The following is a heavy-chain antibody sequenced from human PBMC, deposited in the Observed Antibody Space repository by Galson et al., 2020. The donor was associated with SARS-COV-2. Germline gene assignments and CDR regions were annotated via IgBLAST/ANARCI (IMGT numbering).Heavy chain of an antibody. J-gene: IGHJ4*02. CDR2: IVVGSGNT. V-gene: IGHV1-58*02. D-gene: IGHD6-19*01. CDR1: GFTFTSSA. Sequence: GNSVKVSCKASGFTFTSSAMQWVRQARGQRLEWIGWIVVGSGNTNYAQKFQERVTITRDMSTSTAYMELSSLRSEDTAVYYCAAPAWYSSGWQLDYWGQGTLVTVSS. CDR3: AAPAWYSSGWQLDY.